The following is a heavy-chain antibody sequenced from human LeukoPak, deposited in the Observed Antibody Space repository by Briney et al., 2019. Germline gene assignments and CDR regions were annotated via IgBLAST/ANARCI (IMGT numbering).Heavy chain of an antibody. CDR3: ARRLAAAFDY. Sequence: SETLSLTCTVSGGSISSSSYFWGWIRQPPGKGLEWIGNIYYSGSTYYNPSLKSRVTISVDTSKNQFSLKLSSVTAAVTAVYYCARRLAAAFDYWGQGTLVTVSS. D-gene: IGHD6-13*01. CDR2: IYYSGST. CDR1: GGSISSSSYF. J-gene: IGHJ4*02. V-gene: IGHV4-39*01.